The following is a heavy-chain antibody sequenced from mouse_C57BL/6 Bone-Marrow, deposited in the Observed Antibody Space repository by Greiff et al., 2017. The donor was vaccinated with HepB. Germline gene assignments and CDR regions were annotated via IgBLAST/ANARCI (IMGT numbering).Heavy chain of an antibody. CDR1: GYTFTDYN. J-gene: IGHJ2*01. CDR3: ARKGGFYYNYFDY. D-gene: IGHD1-1*01. Sequence: VQLQQSGPELVKPGASVKIPCKASGYTFTDYNMDWVKQSHGKSLEWIGDINPNNGGTIYNQKFKGKATLTVDKSSSTAYMELRSMTSEDTAVYYCARKGGFYYNYFDYWGQGTTLTVSS. CDR2: INPNNGGT. V-gene: IGHV1-18*01.